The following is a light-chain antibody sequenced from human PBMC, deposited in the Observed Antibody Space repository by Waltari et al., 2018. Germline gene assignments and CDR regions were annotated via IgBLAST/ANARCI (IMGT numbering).Light chain of an antibody. V-gene: IGKV4-1*01. CDR3: QQYYSIPYT. J-gene: IGKJ2*01. CDR2: WAS. CDR1: QSVLYSSNNKNY. Sequence: DIVMTQSPDSLAVSLGERATINCKSSQSVLYSSNNKNYLAWYRQKPAQPPELLIYWASSRESGVPDRFSGSGSGTDFALTISSLQAEDVAVYYCQQYYSIPYTFGQGTKLEIK.